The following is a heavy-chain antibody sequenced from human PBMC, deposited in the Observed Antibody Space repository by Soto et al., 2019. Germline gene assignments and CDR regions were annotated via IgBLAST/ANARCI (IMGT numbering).Heavy chain of an antibody. CDR3: ARDSDSIVVVPAAELNWFDP. D-gene: IGHD2-2*01. CDR2: IWYDESNK. CDR1: GFTFSSYG. Sequence: GGSLRLSCAASGFTFSSYGMHWVRQAPGKGLEWVAVIWYDESNKYYADSVKGRFTISRDNSKNTLYLQMNSLRAEDTAVYYCARDSDSIVVVPAAELNWFDPWGQGTLVTVSS. J-gene: IGHJ5*02. V-gene: IGHV3-33*01.